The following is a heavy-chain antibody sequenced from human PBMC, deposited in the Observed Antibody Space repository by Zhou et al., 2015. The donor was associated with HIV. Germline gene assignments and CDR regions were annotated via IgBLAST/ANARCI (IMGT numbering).Heavy chain of an antibody. J-gene: IGHJ4*02. V-gene: IGHV1-58*01. CDR1: GVTFIDSS. CDR2: VVVGTGTV. Sequence: MQLVQSGPEVRNPGTSVRVSCKSSGVTFIDSSVQWLRQARGQRLEWIGWVVVGTGTVVIAPSLKDRASISRDRSIDTSYLDLSSLKSEDTAVYYCAASSGWYSITHYFDYWGQGTLVTVSS. CDR3: AASSGWYSITHYFDY. D-gene: IGHD6-19*01.